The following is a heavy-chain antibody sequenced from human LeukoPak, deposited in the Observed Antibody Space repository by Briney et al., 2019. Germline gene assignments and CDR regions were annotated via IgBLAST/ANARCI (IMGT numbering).Heavy chain of an antibody. CDR1: GFTFNNYA. CDR2: ISASGGTT. V-gene: IGHV3-23*01. Sequence: GGSLRLSCAASGFTFNNYAMSWVRQAPGKGLEWVSAISASGGTTYYADSVKGRFTISRDNSENSLFLQMNSLRAEDTAVYYCAKEPREYCSSTSCPNWFDSWGQGTLVTVSS. D-gene: IGHD2-2*01. J-gene: IGHJ5*01. CDR3: AKEPREYCSSTSCPNWFDS.